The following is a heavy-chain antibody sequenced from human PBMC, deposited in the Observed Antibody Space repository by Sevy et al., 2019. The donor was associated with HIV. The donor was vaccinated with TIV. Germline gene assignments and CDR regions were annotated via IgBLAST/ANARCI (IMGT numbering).Heavy chain of an antibody. J-gene: IGHJ6*02. CDR1: GFTFNSYW. CDR3: ARDCSSANCLWGMDV. CDR2: IKKDGSEK. Sequence: GGSLRLSCAASGFTFNSYWMSWVRQAPGKGLEWVANIKKDGSEKYYVDSVKGRFTISRDNAKNPLYLKMDSLRAEDTAVYYCARDCSSANCLWGMDVWGQWTTVTVSS. V-gene: IGHV3-7*03. D-gene: IGHD2-2*01.